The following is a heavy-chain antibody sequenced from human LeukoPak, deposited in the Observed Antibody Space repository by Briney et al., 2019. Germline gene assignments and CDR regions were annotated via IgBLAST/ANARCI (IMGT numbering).Heavy chain of an antibody. Sequence: SETLSLTCTVSGGSISSYHWSWIRQSPGEGLEWIGNIYYSGSTNYNPSLKSRVTISVDTSNNQFSLKLSSVTPEDTAVYYCARAGDHVVFGGVGVWGRGTMVTVSS. CDR3: ARAGDHVVFGGVGV. D-gene: IGHD2-21*01. CDR1: GGSISSYH. J-gene: IGHJ3*01. V-gene: IGHV4-59*12. CDR2: IYYSGST.